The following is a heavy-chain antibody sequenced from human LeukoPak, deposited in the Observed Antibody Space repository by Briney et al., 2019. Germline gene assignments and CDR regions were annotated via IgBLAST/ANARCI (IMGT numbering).Heavy chain of an antibody. CDR3: ALAARRSASFDY. V-gene: IGHV4-59*01. CDR2: VSNSGST. Sequence: SETLSLTRTVSGGSISTYFCTWIRQPPGKGLEWIGYVSNSGSTNYNPSLKSRVTISVDTSKNQFSLKLNSLTPADTAVYYCALAARRSASFDYWGQGTLVTVSS. CDR1: GGSISTYF. J-gene: IGHJ4*02. D-gene: IGHD6-6*01.